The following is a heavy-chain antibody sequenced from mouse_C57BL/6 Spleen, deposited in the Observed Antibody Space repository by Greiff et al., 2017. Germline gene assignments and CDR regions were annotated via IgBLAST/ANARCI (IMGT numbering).Heavy chain of an antibody. D-gene: IGHD2-3*01. Sequence: VKLVESGPGLVAPSQSLSITCTVSGFSLTSYGVHWVRQPPGKGLEWLVVIWSDGSTTYNSALNSRLSISKDNSKSQVFLKMNSLQTDDTAMYYCARHGGYYDYAMDYWGQGTSVTVSS. V-gene: IGHV2-6-1*01. CDR1: GFSLTSYG. J-gene: IGHJ4*01. CDR2: IWSDGST. CDR3: ARHGGYYDYAMDY.